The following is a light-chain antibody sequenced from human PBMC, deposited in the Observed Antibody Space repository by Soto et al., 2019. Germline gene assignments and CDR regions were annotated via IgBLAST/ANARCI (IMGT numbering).Light chain of an antibody. Sequence: EIVLTQSPGTLSLSPGERATLSCRASQSVSSSYLAWYQLKPGQAPRLLIYGASSRAIGIPDRFSGSGSGTDSTLTISRLDPEDFAVYFCQQYGSSPRTFGQGTKVDIK. V-gene: IGKV3-20*01. CDR1: QSVSSSY. CDR2: GAS. J-gene: IGKJ1*01. CDR3: QQYGSSPRT.